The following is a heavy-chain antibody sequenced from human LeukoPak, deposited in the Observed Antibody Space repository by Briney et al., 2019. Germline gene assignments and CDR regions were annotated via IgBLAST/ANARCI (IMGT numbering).Heavy chain of an antibody. J-gene: IGHJ6*02. CDR3: ARGDIVVVPAAIVYYYYGMDV. Sequence: ASVKVSCKASGYTFTGYYMHWVRQAPGQGLEWRGWINPNSGGTNYAQKFQGRVTMTRDTSISTAYMELSRLRSDDTAVYYCARGDIVVVPAAIVYYYYGMDVWGQGTTVTVSS. V-gene: IGHV1-2*02. CDR2: INPNSGGT. D-gene: IGHD2-2*02. CDR1: GYTFTGYY.